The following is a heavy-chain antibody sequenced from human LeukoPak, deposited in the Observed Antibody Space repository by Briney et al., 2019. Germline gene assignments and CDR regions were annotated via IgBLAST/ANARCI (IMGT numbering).Heavy chain of an antibody. Sequence: SETLSLTCAVYGGSVSGYYWSWIRQPPGKGLEWVGEINHSGSTNYNPSLKGRVTISVDTSKNQFSLKLSSVTAADTAVYYCVRYSSSYNWFDPWGQGTLVTVSS. D-gene: IGHD6-13*01. J-gene: IGHJ5*02. CDR3: VRYSSSYNWFDP. V-gene: IGHV4-34*01. CDR1: GGSVSGYY. CDR2: INHSGST.